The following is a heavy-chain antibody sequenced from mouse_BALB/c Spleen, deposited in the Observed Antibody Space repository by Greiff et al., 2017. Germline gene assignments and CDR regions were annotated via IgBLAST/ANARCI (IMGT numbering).Heavy chain of an antibody. Sequence: VQLQQSGAELVKPGASVKLSCTASGFNIKDTYMHWVKQRPEQGLEWIGRIDPANGNTKYDPKFQGKATIPADTSSNTAYLQLSSLTSEDTAVYYCAELGRGAYYAMDYWGQGTSVTVSS. CDR2: IDPANGNT. J-gene: IGHJ4*01. V-gene: IGHV14-3*02. CDR3: AELGRGAYYAMDY. CDR1: GFNIKDTY. D-gene: IGHD4-1*01.